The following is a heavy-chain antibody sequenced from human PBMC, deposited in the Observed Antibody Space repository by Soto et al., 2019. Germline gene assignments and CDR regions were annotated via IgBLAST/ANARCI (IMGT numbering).Heavy chain of an antibody. V-gene: IGHV3-30*18. Sequence: VQLVESGGGVVQPGRSLRLSCAASGFTFSDYAMHWVRQAPGKGLEWVAVVSHDGRNTHYADSVKGRFTISRDSSKNTVSLEMTRLRAEDRAVYYCAKRGRQWLVTSDFNYWGQGALVTVSS. CDR3: AKRGRQWLVTSDFNY. J-gene: IGHJ4*02. CDR2: VSHDGRNT. D-gene: IGHD6-19*01. CDR1: GFTFSDYA.